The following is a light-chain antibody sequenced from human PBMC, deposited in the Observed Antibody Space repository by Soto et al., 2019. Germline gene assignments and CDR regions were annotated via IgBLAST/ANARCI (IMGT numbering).Light chain of an antibody. V-gene: IGLV2-14*01. CDR2: EVS. CDR1: SSDVGGYNY. CDR3: SSYTSSSTPYV. J-gene: IGLJ1*01. Sequence: QSVLTQPASVSGSPGQSITISCTGTSSDVGGYNYVSWYQQHPFKAPKLLIYEVSNQPSGVSTRCSGSKSGNTASLTISGLQAEDEADYYCSSYTSSSTPYVFGTGTKLTVL.